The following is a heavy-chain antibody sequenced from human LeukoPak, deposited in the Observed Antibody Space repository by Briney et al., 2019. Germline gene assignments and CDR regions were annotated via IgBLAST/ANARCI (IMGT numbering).Heavy chain of an antibody. CDR1: GGTFSSYA. Sequence: SVKVSCKASGGTFSSYAISWVRQAPGQGLEWMGGIIPIFGTANYAQKFQGRVTITADESTSTAYMELSSLRSEDTAVYYCARCPSVTGNWFDPWGQGTLVTVSS. CDR3: ARCPSVTGNWFDP. V-gene: IGHV1-69*01. CDR2: IIPIFGTA. D-gene: IGHD2-8*02. J-gene: IGHJ5*02.